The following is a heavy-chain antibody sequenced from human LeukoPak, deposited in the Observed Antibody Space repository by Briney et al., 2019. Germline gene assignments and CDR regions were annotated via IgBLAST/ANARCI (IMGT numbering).Heavy chain of an antibody. J-gene: IGHJ3*02. Sequence: SGTLTLTCAVSGGSFSNENWWRLVRPPPGKGLEWIGEIHHRRGTNYNPSLRSRVTISIDTSKNQFFLKLTSVTAADTAVYYCATPNDAFNIWGQGTMVTVSS. CDR2: IHHRRGT. V-gene: IGHV4-4*02. CDR1: GGSFSNENW. CDR3: ATPNDAFNI.